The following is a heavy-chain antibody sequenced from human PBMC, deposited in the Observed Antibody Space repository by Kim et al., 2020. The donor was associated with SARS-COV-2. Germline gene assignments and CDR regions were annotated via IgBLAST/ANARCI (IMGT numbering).Heavy chain of an antibody. J-gene: IGHJ3*01. D-gene: IGHD6-13*01. CDR1: GGSFSGYY. V-gene: IGHV4-34*01. CDR2: INHSGST. CDR3: ARRMGLIAAAD. Sequence: SETLSLTCAVYGGSFSGYYWSWIRQPPGKGLEWIGEINHSGSTNYNPSLKSRVTISVDTSKNQFSLKLSSVTAADTAVYYCARRMGLIAAADWGQGTMVTVSS.